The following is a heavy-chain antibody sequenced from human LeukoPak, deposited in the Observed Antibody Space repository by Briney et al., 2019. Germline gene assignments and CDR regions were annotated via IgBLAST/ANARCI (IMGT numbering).Heavy chain of an antibody. V-gene: IGHV4-59*01. CDR2: IYYSGST. CDR1: GGSISSYY. Sequence: SETLSLACTVSGGSISSYYWSWIRQPPGKGLEWIGYIYYSGSTNYNPSLKSRVTISVDTSKNQFSLKLSSVTAADTAVYYRARAYYDSSGYYSDYFDYWGQGTLVTVSS. CDR3: ARAYYDSSGYYSDYFDY. D-gene: IGHD3-22*01. J-gene: IGHJ4*02.